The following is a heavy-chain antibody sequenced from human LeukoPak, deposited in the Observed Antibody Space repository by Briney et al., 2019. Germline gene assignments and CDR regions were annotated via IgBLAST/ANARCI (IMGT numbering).Heavy chain of an antibody. D-gene: IGHD6-13*01. CDR3: ARGRVKKSSSWYASWGDAFDI. J-gene: IGHJ3*02. Sequence: SETLSLTCAVYDGSSSGYYWSWIRQPPGKGLEWIGEINHSGSTNYNPSLKSRVTISVDTSKNQFSLKLSSVTAADTAVYYCARGRVKKSSSWYASWGDAFDIWGQGTMVTVSS. V-gene: IGHV4-34*01. CDR2: INHSGST. CDR1: DGSSSGYY.